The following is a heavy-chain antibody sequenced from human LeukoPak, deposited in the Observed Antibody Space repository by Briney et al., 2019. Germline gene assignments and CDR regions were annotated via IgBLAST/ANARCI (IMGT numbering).Heavy chain of an antibody. Sequence: GGSLRLSCAASGFTFSSYGMHWVRQAPGKGLEWVAFIRYDGSNKYYADSVKGRFTISRDNSKNTLYLQMNSLRAEDTAVYYCAKDPTYYDFWSGYHKYYFDYWGQGTLVTVSS. D-gene: IGHD3-3*01. V-gene: IGHV3-30*02. CDR3: AKDPTYYDFWSGYHKYYFDY. J-gene: IGHJ4*02. CDR1: GFTFSSYG. CDR2: IRYDGSNK.